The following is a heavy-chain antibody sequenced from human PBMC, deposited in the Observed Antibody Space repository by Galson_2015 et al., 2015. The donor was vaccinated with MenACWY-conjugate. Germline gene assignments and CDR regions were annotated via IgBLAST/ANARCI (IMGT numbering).Heavy chain of an antibody. V-gene: IGHV3-30*02. Sequence: SLRLSCAASGFTFNVYGMHWVRQVPGKGLVWVAFVRYDGSNTHYADSVKGRFTISRDNSKKTLYLQMHSLRTEDTAVYFCARGDHSYTPEGYFQHCRQGARVIVSS. CDR3: ARGDHSYTPEGYFQH. CDR2: VRYDGSNT. CDR1: GFTFNVYG. J-gene: IGHJ1*01. D-gene: IGHD5-18*01.